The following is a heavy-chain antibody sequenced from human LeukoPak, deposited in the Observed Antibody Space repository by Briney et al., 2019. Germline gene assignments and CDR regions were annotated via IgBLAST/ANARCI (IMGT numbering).Heavy chain of an antibody. D-gene: IGHD5-18*01. J-gene: IGHJ4*02. CDR3: ARGLNTAMVYYSDY. CDR2: IKQDGSEK. V-gene: IGHV3-7*01. Sequence: GGSLRLSCAASGFTFSSYEMNWVRQAPGKGLEWVANIKQDGSEKYYVDSVKGRFTISRDNAKNSLYLQMNSLRAEDTAVYYCARGLNTAMVYYSDYWGQGTLVTVSS. CDR1: GFTFSSYE.